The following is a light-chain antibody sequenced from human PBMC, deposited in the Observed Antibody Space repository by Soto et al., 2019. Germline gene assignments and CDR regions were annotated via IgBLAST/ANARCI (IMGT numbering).Light chain of an antibody. J-gene: IGKJ1*01. CDR3: QQYSRLWS. CDR2: GAS. CDR1: ESISTW. V-gene: IGKV1-5*03. Sequence: DIQMTQSPSSLSASVGDRVTITCRASESISTWLAWYQQKRGKAPKLLIYGASSLESGVPPRFSGDGSETEFTLTISSLQRDDFGTYYCQQYSRLWSFGQGTKVEIE.